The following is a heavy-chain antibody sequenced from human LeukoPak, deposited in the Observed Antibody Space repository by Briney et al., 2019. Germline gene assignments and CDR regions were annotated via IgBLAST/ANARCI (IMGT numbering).Heavy chain of an antibody. J-gene: IGHJ4*02. Sequence: GGSLRLSCAASGFTFSNAWMSWVRQAPGKGLEWVSAISGSGGSTYYADSVKGRFTISRDNSKNTLYLQMNSLRAEDTAVYYCAEDSNWGYGSGSYYNWGQGTLVTVSS. CDR1: GFTFSNAW. CDR2: ISGSGGST. CDR3: AEDSNWGYGSGSYYN. V-gene: IGHV3-23*01. D-gene: IGHD3-10*01.